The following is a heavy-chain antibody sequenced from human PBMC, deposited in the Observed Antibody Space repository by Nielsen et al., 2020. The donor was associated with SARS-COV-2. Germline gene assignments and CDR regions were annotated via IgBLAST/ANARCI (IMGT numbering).Heavy chain of an antibody. J-gene: IGHJ4*02. CDR3: TRRGSSYMNWDY. CDR2: IDPSDSYT. V-gene: IGHV5-10-1*01. CDR1: GYSFTSYW. Sequence: GESLKISCKGSGYSFTSYWISWVRQMPGKGLEWMGRIDPSDSYTNYSPSFQGHVTISADKSISTAYLQWSSLKASDTDKYYCTRRGSSYMNWDYWGQGTLVTVSS. D-gene: IGHD6-6*01.